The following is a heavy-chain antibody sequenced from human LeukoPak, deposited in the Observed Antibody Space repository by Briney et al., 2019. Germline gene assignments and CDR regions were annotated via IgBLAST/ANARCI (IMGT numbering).Heavy chain of an antibody. CDR1: GFTFSGSA. J-gene: IGHJ4*02. CDR2: IWYDGTNK. Sequence: GGSLRLSCAASGFTFSGSAMHWVRQAPGKGLEWVAVIWYDGTNKYYADSVKGRFTISRDNSKNTLYLQMNSLRAEDTAVYYCARIGGDRHPIEYWGQGTLVTVSS. CDR3: ARIGGDRHPIEY. D-gene: IGHD2-21*02. V-gene: IGHV3-33*08.